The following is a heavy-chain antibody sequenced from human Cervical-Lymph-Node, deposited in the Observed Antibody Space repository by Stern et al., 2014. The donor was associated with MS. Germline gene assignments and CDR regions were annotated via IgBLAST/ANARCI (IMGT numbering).Heavy chain of an antibody. V-gene: IGHV3-30*01. J-gene: IGHJ4*02. CDR3: AREPATPLPITVAGSFDY. Sequence: SVKGRFTISRDNSKDTLYLQMNSLRTEDTAVYYCAREPATPLPITVAGSFDYWGQGTLVTVSS. D-gene: IGHD6-19*01.